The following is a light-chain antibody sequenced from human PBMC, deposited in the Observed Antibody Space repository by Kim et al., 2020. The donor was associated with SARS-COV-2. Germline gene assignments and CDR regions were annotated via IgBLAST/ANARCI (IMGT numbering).Light chain of an antibody. J-gene: IGKJ1*01. CDR3: QHRET. Sequence: EIALTQSPATLSLSPGETATLSCRASLSVYRWLAWYQQKVGQAPRLLVYDASSRATGIPARFSGSGSGTDFTLTISSLEPEDFAVYYCQHRETFGQGTKVDIK. CDR2: DAS. V-gene: IGKV3-11*01. CDR1: LSVYRW.